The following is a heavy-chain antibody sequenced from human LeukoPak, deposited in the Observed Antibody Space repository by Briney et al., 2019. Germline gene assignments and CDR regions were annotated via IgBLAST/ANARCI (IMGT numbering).Heavy chain of an antibody. V-gene: IGHV5-51*01. CDR1: GYGFTSYW. Sequence: GESLKISCRGSGYGFTSYWIVWVRQMPGKGLEWMGVIYPGDSNSRYSPSFQGQVTISADKSISTAYLQWGSLKASDTAMYYCARHEYYSVSGSPDYWGQGTLVTVSS. D-gene: IGHD3-10*01. J-gene: IGHJ4*02. CDR3: ARHEYYSVSGSPDY. CDR2: IYPGDSNS.